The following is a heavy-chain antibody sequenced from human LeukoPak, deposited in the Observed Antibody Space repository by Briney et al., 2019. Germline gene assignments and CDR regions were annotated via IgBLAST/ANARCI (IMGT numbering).Heavy chain of an antibody. V-gene: IGHV1-2*02. CDR3: ARLSGSGSFYDY. Sequence: ASVKVSCKASGYTFTGYYTHWLRQAPGQGLEWMGWINPNSGGTDYAQKFQGRVTMTRDTSITTAYMELSRLRSDDTAVYYCARLSGSGSFYDYWGQGTLVTVSS. J-gene: IGHJ4*02. CDR2: INPNSGGT. CDR1: GYTFTGYY. D-gene: IGHD3-10*01.